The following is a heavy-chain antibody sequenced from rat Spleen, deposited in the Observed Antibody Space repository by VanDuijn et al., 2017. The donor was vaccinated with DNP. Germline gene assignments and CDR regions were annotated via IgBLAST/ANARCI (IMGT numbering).Heavy chain of an antibody. CDR1: GFSLSSYG. V-gene: IGHV2-13*01. Sequence: QVQLKESGPGLVKPSLTLSLTCTVSGFSLSSYGVIWVRQPPGKGLEWMGVIWDDGSTAYNSALKSRLSISRDTSKSQVFLKMSSLKTEDTATYYCARDRYYGSTVGMDAWGQGASVTVSS. D-gene: IGHD1-6*01. J-gene: IGHJ4*01. CDR3: ARDRYYGSTVGMDA. CDR2: IWDDGST.